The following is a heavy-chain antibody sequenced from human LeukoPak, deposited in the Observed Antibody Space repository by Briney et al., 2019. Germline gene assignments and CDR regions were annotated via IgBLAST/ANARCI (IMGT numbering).Heavy chain of an antibody. D-gene: IGHD3-3*01. V-gene: IGHV3-21*01. CDR3: ARDRYDFWSGYYYYYGMDV. Sequence: GGSLRLSCAGSGFTFSSYSMNWVRQAPGKGLEWVSSISSSSSYIYYADSVKGRFTISRDNAKNSLYLQLNSLRAEDTAVYYCARDRYDFWSGYYYYYGMDVWGQGTTVTVSS. CDR1: GFTFSSYS. J-gene: IGHJ6*02. CDR2: ISSSSSYI.